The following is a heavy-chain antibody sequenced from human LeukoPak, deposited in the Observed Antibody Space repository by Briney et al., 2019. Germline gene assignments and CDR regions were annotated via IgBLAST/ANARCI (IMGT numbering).Heavy chain of an antibody. CDR3: ARVKYYDGNFDY. CDR1: GGSFSGYY. CDR2: INHSGST. D-gene: IGHD3-22*01. V-gene: IGHV4-34*01. Sequence: SETLSLTCAVYGGSFSGYYWSWIRQPPGKGLEWIGEINHSGSTNYNPSLKSRVTISVDTSKNQFSLKLSSVTAADTAVYYCARVKYYDGNFDYWGQGTLVTVSS. J-gene: IGHJ4*02.